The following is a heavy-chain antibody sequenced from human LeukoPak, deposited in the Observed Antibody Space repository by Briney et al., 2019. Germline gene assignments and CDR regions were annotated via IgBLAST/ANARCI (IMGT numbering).Heavy chain of an antibody. J-gene: IGHJ6*02. D-gene: IGHD3-22*01. CDR1: GFTFSSYS. CDR2: ISSSSSYI. V-gene: IGHV3-21*01. Sequence: PGGSLRLSCAASGFTFSSYSMNWVRQAPGKGLEWDSSISSSSSYIYYADSVKGRFTISRDNAKNSLYLQMNSLRAEDTAVYYCARMIGIDGMDVWGQGTTVTVSS. CDR3: ARMIGIDGMDV.